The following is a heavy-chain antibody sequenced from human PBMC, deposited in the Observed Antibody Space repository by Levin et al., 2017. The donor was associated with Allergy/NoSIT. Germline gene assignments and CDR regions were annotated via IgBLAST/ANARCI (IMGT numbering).Heavy chain of an antibody. CDR2: FDPEDGET. CDR3: ATGQLQLWYRGRYFDL. Sequence: ASVKVSCKVSGYTLTELSMHWVRQAPGKGLEWMGGFDPEDGETIYAQKFQGRVTMTEDTSTDTAYMELSSLRSEDTAVYYCATGQLQLWYRGRYFDLWGRGTLVTVSS. V-gene: IGHV1-24*01. CDR1: GYTLTELS. D-gene: IGHD5-18*01. J-gene: IGHJ2*01.